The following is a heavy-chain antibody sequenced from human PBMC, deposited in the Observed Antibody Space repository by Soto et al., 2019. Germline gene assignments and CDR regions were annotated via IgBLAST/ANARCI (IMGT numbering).Heavy chain of an antibody. CDR3: ARVAELRNWFDP. D-gene: IGHD1-26*01. V-gene: IGHV1-69*06. Sequence: SVKVSCKXSGGTFSSYAISWVRQAPGQGLEWMGGIIPIFGTANYAQKFQGRVTITADKSTSTAYMELSSLRSEDTAVYYCARVAELRNWFDPWGQGTLVTVSS. CDR2: IIPIFGTA. CDR1: GGTFSSYA. J-gene: IGHJ5*02.